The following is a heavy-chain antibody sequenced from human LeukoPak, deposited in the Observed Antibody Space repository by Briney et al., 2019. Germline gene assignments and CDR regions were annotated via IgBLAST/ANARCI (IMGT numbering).Heavy chain of an antibody. D-gene: IGHD2-15*01. J-gene: IGHJ4*02. CDR1: GGSISSGGYY. CDR3: ARAVVAAALFDY. Sequence: SETLSLTCTVSGGSISSGGYYWSWIRQHPGKGLEWIGYIYHSGSTYYNPSLKSRVTISVDRSKNQFSLKLSSVTAADTAVYYCARAVVAAALFDYWGQGTLVTVSS. CDR2: IYHSGST. V-gene: IGHV4-30-2*01.